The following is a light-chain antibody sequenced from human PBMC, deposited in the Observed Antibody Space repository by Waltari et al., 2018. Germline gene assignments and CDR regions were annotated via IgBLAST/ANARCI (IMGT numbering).Light chain of an antibody. Sequence: QSALTQPASVSGSPGQSITISCTGTSSDIASYNLVSWYQQHPGKAPKLIIYEANKRPSGVSSRFSGSKSGNTASLTISGPQAEDEANYYCYEYAGTRGVFGTGTKVTVL. J-gene: IGLJ1*01. V-gene: IGLV2-23*01. CDR3: YEYAGTRGV. CDR1: SSDIASYNL. CDR2: EAN.